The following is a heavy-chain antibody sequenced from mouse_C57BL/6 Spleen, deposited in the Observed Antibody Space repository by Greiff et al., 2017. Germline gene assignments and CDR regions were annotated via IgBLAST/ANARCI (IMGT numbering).Heavy chain of an antibody. CDR3: TRAPSMITRPYYAMDY. D-gene: IGHD2-4*01. CDR2: IDPETGGT. CDR1: GYTFTDYE. Sequence: QVQLQQSGAELVRPGASVTLSCKASGYTFTDYEMHWVKQTPVHGLEWIGAIDPETGGTAYNQKFKGKAILTADKSSSTASMELRSLTSAASAVYYCTRAPSMITRPYYAMDYWGQGTSVTVSS. V-gene: IGHV1-15*01. J-gene: IGHJ4*01.